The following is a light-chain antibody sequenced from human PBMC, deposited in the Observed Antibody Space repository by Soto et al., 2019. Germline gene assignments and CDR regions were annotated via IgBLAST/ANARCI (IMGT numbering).Light chain of an antibody. CDR1: QSVLYSSNNKNY. V-gene: IGKV4-1*01. Sequence: DIVMTQSPDSLAVSLGERATINCKSSQSVLYSSNNKNYLAWYPQKPGQPPKLLIYWASTRESGVPHRFTGSGSGTDFTLTISSLQAEDVAVYYCQQYYSTPITFGQGTRLEIK. CDR2: WAS. J-gene: IGKJ5*01. CDR3: QQYYSTPIT.